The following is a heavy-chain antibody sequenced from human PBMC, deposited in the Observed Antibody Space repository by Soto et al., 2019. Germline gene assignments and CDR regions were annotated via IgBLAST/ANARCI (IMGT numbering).Heavy chain of an antibody. CDR3: AKLIYPLNSSGLDV. Sequence: QVQLVQSGGGVVQPGRSLRLSCATSGFTFSSYDMQWVRHAPGKGLEGVALISYEGLNTYYADSVRGRLIISRDNSKNILYLQMHSLRPDDTAVYYCAKLIYPLNSSGLDVWGQGAKVIVSS. D-gene: IGHD1-1*01. J-gene: IGHJ6*02. CDR2: ISYEGLNT. V-gene: IGHV3-30*18. CDR1: GFTFSSYD.